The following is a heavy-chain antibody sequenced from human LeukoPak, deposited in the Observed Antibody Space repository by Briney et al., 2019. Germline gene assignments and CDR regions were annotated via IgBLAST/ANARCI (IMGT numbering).Heavy chain of an antibody. V-gene: IGHV4-59*01. CDR3: ARGGRFYFGSGTDYYFMDV. Sequence: PSETLSLTCTVSGGPLSHFYWSWVRRPPGKALEWIGYVYYNDYTTYNPSLNSRVTISKDPSKNQFSLNLTSVTAADTAVYYCARGGRFYFGSGTDYYFMDVWGIGTTVTVSS. CDR2: VYYNDYT. CDR1: GGPLSHFY. J-gene: IGHJ6*03. D-gene: IGHD3-10*01.